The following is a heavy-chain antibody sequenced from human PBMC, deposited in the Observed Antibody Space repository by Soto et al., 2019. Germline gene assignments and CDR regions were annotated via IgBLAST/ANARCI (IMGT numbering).Heavy chain of an antibody. Sequence: SETLSLTCAVYGGSFSGYYWSWIRQPPGKGLEWIGEINHSGSTNYNPSLKSRVTISVDTSKKQFSLKLSSVTAADTAVYYCARTTTVTNWFDPWGQGTLVTVSS. D-gene: IGHD4-17*01. J-gene: IGHJ5*02. V-gene: IGHV4-34*01. CDR3: ARTTTVTNWFDP. CDR2: INHSGST. CDR1: GGSFSGYY.